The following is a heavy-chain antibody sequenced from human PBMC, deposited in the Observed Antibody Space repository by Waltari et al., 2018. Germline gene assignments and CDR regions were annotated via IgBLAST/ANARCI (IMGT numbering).Heavy chain of an antibody. CDR2: ISRSGSTI. D-gene: IGHD3-3*01. Sequence: RLLGSGGGLFQPEGSLGLSGAASDLTFGVFERTWVRRPPGKGLEWVSYISRSGSTIYYADSVKGRFTISRDNAKNSLYLQMNSLRAEDTAVYYCARGLGSLRRYYDSFPWGQGTLVTVSS. CDR1: DLTFGVFE. J-gene: IGHJ5*02. CDR3: ARGLGSLRRYYDSFP. V-gene: IGHV3-48*03.